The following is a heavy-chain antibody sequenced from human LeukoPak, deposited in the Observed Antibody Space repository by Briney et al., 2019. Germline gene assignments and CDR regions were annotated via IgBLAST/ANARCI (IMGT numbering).Heavy chain of an antibody. D-gene: IGHD3-10*01. V-gene: IGHV1-2*02. Sequence: ASVKVSCKASGYAFNGYSMHWVRQAPGQGLEWVGWINPDSGGTYSAQKFQGRVTMTGDMSISTAYMELSRLRSDDTAVYYCARDRVLLNLGEPTDAFDIWGQGTMVTVSS. CDR3: ARDRVLLNLGEPTDAFDI. CDR1: GYAFNGYS. CDR2: INPDSGGT. J-gene: IGHJ3*02.